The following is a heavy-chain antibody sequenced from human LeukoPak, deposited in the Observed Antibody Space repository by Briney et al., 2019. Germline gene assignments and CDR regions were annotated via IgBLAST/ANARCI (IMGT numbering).Heavy chain of an antibody. J-gene: IGHJ4*02. CDR1: GFTVSSNY. Sequence: GGSLRLSCAASGFTVSSNYMSWVRQAPGKGLEWVSVIYSGGSTYYADSVKGRFTISRDNSKNTLYLQMNSLRAEDTAVYYCARHTHIFPYYFDYWGQGTLVTVPS. CDR2: IYSGGST. D-gene: IGHD2-21*01. CDR3: ARHTHIFPYYFDY. V-gene: IGHV3-66*04.